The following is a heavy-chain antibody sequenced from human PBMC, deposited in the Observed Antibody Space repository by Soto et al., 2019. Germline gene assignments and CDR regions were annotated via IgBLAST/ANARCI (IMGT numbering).Heavy chain of an antibody. CDR2: IGTAGDT. CDR1: GFTFSNYD. V-gene: IGHV3-13*01. J-gene: IGHJ4*02. D-gene: IGHD3-10*01. CDR3: ARGPGKFPFDY. Sequence: PGGSLRLSCAVSGFTFSNYDMHWVRQAAGEGPEWVSGIGTAGDTYYPGSVKGRFTISRENAKNSLYLQMNSLRAGDTAVYYCARGPGKFPFDYWGQGTQVTVSS.